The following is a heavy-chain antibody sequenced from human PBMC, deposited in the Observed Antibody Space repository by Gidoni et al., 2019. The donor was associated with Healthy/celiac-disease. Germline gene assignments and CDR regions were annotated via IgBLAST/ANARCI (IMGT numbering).Heavy chain of an antibody. CDR2: IRSKAYGGTT. D-gene: IGHD3-16*01. Sequence: KGLEWVGFIRSKAYGGTTEYAASVKGRFTISRDDSKSIAYLQMNSLKTEDTAVYYCTRVDMITFGGVSGMDVWGQGTTVTVSS. V-gene: IGHV3-49*02. CDR3: TRVDMITFGGVSGMDV. J-gene: IGHJ6*02.